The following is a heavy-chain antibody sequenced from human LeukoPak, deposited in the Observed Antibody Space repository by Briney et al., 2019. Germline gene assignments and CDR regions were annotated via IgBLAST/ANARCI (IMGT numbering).Heavy chain of an antibody. J-gene: IGHJ6*03. Sequence: ASVKVSCKASGYNFLNYGISWVRQAPGQGLGWMGWISGKTGNINYAQKFQARATMTRDTSTGTAYMELRSLRSDDTAVYFCARRFLNSHPIYYYMDVWAKGTTVIVSS. V-gene: IGHV1-18*01. D-gene: IGHD2-21*01. CDR1: GYNFLNYG. CDR3: ARRFLNSHPIYYYMDV. CDR2: ISGKTGNI.